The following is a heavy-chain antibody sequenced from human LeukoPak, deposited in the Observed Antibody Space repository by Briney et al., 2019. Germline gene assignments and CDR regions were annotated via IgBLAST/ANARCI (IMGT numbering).Heavy chain of an antibody. Sequence: ASVKVSCKASGYTFTGYYMHWVRQAPGQGLEWMGWINPNSGGTNYAQKFQGRVTMTRDTSISTAYMELSRLRSDDTAVYYCARVCSSSWMFYFDYWGQGTLVTASS. CDR1: GYTFTGYY. D-gene: IGHD6-13*01. J-gene: IGHJ4*02. V-gene: IGHV1-2*02. CDR3: ARVCSSSWMFYFDY. CDR2: INPNSGGT.